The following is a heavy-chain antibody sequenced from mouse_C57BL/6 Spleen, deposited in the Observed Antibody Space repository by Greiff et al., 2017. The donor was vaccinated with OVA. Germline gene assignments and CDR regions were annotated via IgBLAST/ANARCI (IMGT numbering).Heavy chain of an antibody. V-gene: IGHV1-64*01. CDR1: GYTFTSYW. J-gene: IGHJ4*01. CDR2: IHPNSGST. Sequence: VQLQQPGAELVKPGASVKLSCKASGYTFTSYWMHWVKQRPGQGLEWIGMIHPNSGSTNYNEKFKSKATLTVDKSSSTAYMQLSSLTSEDSAVYYCARGSSYVDGAMDYWGQGTSVTVSS. D-gene: IGHD1-1*01. CDR3: ARGSSYVDGAMDY.